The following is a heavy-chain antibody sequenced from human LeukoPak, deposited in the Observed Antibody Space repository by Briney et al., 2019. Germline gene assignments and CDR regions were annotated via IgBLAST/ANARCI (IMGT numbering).Heavy chain of an antibody. CDR2: ISGNGGST. V-gene: IGHV3-64*01. CDR3: ARGPGPTYYYYYYVDV. Sequence: PGGSLRLSCAASGFTFNSYAMHWVRQAPGKGLEYVSAISGNGGSTYYANSVKGRFTISRDNSKNTLCLQMGSLRDEDMAVYYCARGPGPTYYYYYYVDVWGKGTTVTVSS. CDR1: GFTFNSYA. J-gene: IGHJ6*03.